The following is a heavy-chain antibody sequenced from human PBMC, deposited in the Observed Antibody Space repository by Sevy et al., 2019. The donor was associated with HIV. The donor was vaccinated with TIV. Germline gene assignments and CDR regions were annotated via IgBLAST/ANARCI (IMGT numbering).Heavy chain of an antibody. CDR1: GFTFSTYG. CDR3: ARDLEFYDYGDYGPAFMPDY. D-gene: IGHD4-17*01. J-gene: IGHJ4*02. V-gene: IGHV3-33*01. Sequence: GGSLRLSCAASGFTFSTYGMHWVRQAPGKGLEWVAVIWFDGSNTYYADSLKGRFTISRDMAKNTLNIQMNSLRAEDTAVYYCARDLEFYDYGDYGPAFMPDYWVQGTLVTVSS. CDR2: IWFDGSNT.